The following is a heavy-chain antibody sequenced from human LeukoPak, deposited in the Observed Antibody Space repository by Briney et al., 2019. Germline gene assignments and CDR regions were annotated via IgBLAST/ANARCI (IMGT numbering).Heavy chain of an antibody. D-gene: IGHD2-2*01. J-gene: IGHJ6*02. CDR3: ARGDIVVVPAATSYYYHGMDV. Sequence: ASVKVSCKASGYTFTSYYMHWVRQAPGQGLEWMGIINPSGGSTSYAQKFQGRVTMTRDTSTSTVYMELSSLRSEDTAVYYCARGDIVVVPAATSYYYHGMDVWGQGTTVTVSS. CDR1: GYTFTSYY. V-gene: IGHV1-46*01. CDR2: INPSGGST.